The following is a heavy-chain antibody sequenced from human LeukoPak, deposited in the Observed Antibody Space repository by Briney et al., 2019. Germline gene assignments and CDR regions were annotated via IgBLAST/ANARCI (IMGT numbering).Heavy chain of an antibody. J-gene: IGHJ4*02. CDR2: ISSSSGYT. CDR1: GXTFSNYY. D-gene: IGHD3-10*01. V-gene: IGHV3-11*06. CDR3: AKDSGSYSSSIDY. Sequence: GGSLRLSCAASGXTFSNYYMSWIRQAPGKGLEWVSYISSSSGYTNYADSVKGRFTISRDNAKNSLYLQMNSLRAEDTAVYYCAKDSGSYSSSIDYWGQGTLVTVSS.